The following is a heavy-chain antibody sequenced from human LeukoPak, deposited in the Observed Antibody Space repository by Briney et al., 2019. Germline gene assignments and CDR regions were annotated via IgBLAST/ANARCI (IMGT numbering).Heavy chain of an antibody. CDR2: IYYSGST. D-gene: IGHD3-3*01. CDR3: ARDGNYDFWSGAWFDY. Sequence: PSETLSLTCTVSGGSISSSSYYWGWIRQPPGKGLEWIGSIYYSGSTYYNPSLKSRVTISADTSKNLFSLKLTSVTAADTAVYYCARDGNYDFWSGAWFDYWGQGTLVIVSS. V-gene: IGHV4-39*07. J-gene: IGHJ5*01. CDR1: GGSISSSSYY.